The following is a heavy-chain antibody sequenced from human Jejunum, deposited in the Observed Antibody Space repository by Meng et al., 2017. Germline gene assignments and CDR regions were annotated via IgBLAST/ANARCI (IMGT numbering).Heavy chain of an antibody. J-gene: IGHJ4*02. V-gene: IGHV4-4*02. Sequence: QVQLRESGPGLVNPSGTPSLTCAVSGDSITSSNWWSWVRQPPGKGLEWIGEIFHTGSTNYNPSLRSRLTISVDKSKNQFSLKLSSVTAADTAVYYCARALGTYGTFFDYWGQGTLVTVSS. CDR1: GDSITSSNW. D-gene: IGHD2-8*01. CDR3: ARALGTYGTFFDY. CDR2: IFHTGST.